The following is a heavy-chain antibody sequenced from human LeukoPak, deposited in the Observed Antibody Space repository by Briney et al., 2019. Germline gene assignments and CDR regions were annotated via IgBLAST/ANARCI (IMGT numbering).Heavy chain of an antibody. CDR3: ARHGHDTDNYEAHFDY. CDR1: GGSISGYY. Sequence: SETLSLTCTVSGGSISGYYWSWIRQSPGKGLEWIGYTKYGGATNYSPSLKSRVAMSVDTSKNQFSLNLSSVTAADTAVYYCARHGHDTDNYEAHFDYWGQGTLVTVSS. V-gene: IGHV4-59*08. J-gene: IGHJ4*02. D-gene: IGHD3-3*01. CDR2: TKYGGAT.